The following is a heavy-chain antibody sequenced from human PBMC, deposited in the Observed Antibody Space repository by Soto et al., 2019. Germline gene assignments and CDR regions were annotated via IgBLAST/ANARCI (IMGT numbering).Heavy chain of an antibody. V-gene: IGHV3-33*01. J-gene: IGHJ6*02. Sequence: SLRLSCAASGFTFSSYGMHWVRQAPGKGLEWVAVIWYDGSNKYYADSVKGRFTISRDNSKNTLYLQMNSLRAEDTAVYYCARGYYDSSGFWGMDVWGQGTTVTVSS. CDR1: GFTFSSYG. D-gene: IGHD3-22*01. CDR3: ARGYYDSSGFWGMDV. CDR2: IWYDGSNK.